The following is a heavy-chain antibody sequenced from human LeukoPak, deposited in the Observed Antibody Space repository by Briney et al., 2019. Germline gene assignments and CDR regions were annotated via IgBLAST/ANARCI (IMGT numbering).Heavy chain of an antibody. CDR3: ARAVSSSWYGEGNWFDP. Sequence: PGGSLRLSCAASGFTFSSYDMHWVRQATGKGLEWVSAIGTAGDTYYPGSVKGRFTISRENAKNSLYLQMNSLRAGDTAVYYCARAVSSSWYGEGNWFDPWGQGTLVTVSS. V-gene: IGHV3-13*01. J-gene: IGHJ5*02. CDR2: IGTAGDT. D-gene: IGHD6-13*01. CDR1: GFTFSSYD.